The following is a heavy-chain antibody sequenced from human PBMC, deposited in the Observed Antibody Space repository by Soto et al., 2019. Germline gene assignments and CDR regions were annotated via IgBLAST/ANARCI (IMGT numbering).Heavy chain of an antibody. CDR3: ARSPYDFWSGSFSKTPDYYYYGMDV. CDR1: GDSVSSNSAA. Sequence: SQTLSLTCAISGDSVSSNSAAWNWIRQSPSRGLEWLGRTYYRSKWYNDYAVSVKSRITINPDTSKNQFSLQLNSVTPEDTAVYYCARSPYDFWSGSFSKTPDYYYYGMDVWGQGTTVTVSS. J-gene: IGHJ6*02. CDR2: TYYRSKWYN. V-gene: IGHV6-1*01. D-gene: IGHD3-3*01.